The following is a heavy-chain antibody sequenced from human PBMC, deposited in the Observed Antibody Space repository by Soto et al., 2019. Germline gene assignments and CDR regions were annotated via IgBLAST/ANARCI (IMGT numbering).Heavy chain of an antibody. Sequence: QVQLVQSGAEVKKPGASVKVSCKASGYTFTNFGISWVRQAPGQGLEWMGWISAYNGNTNYAQNFQGRVTMTTDTSPSTAYMELRSLISDDTAVYYSARGGTPIDYWGQGTLVTVSS. CDR3: ARGGTPIDY. D-gene: IGHD3-16*01. CDR2: ISAYNGNT. J-gene: IGHJ4*02. CDR1: GYTFTNFG. V-gene: IGHV1-18*01.